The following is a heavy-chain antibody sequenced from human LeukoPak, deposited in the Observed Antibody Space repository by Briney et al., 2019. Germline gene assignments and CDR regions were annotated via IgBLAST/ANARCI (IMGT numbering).Heavy chain of an antibody. CDR3: ARDLSEYGNYYYYYMDV. V-gene: IGHV3-21*01. CDR2: ISSSSYI. CDR1: GFTFSSYS. Sequence: PGGSLRLSCAASGFTFSSYSMNWVRQAPGKGLEWVSSISSSSYIYYADSVKGRFTISRDNAKNSLYLQMNSLRAEDTAVYYCARDLSEYGNYYYYYMDVWGKGTTVTVSS. D-gene: IGHD4-17*01. J-gene: IGHJ6*03.